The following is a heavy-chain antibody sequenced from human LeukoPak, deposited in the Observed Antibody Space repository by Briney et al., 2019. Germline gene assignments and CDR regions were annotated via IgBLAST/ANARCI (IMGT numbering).Heavy chain of an antibody. CDR2: ISYDGSDK. CDR3: ARDWSSSVPAAEGAFDY. CDR1: EFTFSTYA. Sequence: PGGSLRLSCAASEFTFSTYAMHWVRQAPGKGLEWVAVISYDGSDKYSADSVKGRFTISRDNAKNSLYLQMNSLRAEDTAVYYCARDWSSSVPAAEGAFDYWGQGTLVTVSS. V-gene: IGHV3-30*04. D-gene: IGHD2-2*01. J-gene: IGHJ4*02.